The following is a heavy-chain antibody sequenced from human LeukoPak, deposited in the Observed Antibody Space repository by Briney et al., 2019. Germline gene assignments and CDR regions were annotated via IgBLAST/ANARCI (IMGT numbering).Heavy chain of an antibody. J-gene: IGHJ6*03. Sequence: GGSLRLSCAASGFTFSSYAMSWVRQAPGKGLEWVSAISGSGGSTYYADSVKGRFTISRVNSKNTLYLQMNSLRAEDTAVYYCAKVTQNYDFWSGYPHMDVWGKGTTVTVSS. CDR3: AKVTQNYDFWSGYPHMDV. V-gene: IGHV3-23*01. CDR2: ISGSGGST. CDR1: GFTFSSYA. D-gene: IGHD3-3*01.